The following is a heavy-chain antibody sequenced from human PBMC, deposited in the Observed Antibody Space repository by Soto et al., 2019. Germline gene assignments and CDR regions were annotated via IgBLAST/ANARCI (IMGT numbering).Heavy chain of an antibody. J-gene: IGHJ4*02. CDR1: GGTLSSFINYP. Sequence: QMQLVQSGAEVKKPGSSVKGSCKASGGTLSSFINYPINWVRQAPGHGVEWMGGIVPNVGTVNYAQKFQGRVTITADKSTGTAYMEVSSLRSEDTALYYCARRDTSGFLRYFDNWGQGTLVTVSS. CDR2: IVPNVGTV. V-gene: IGHV1-69*06. CDR3: ARRDTSGFLRYFDN. D-gene: IGHD3-3*01.